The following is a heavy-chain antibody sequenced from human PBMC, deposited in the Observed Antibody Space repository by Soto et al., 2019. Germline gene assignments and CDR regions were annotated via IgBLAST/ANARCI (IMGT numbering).Heavy chain of an antibody. CDR2: IWYDGSNK. J-gene: IGHJ6*02. D-gene: IGHD2-21*01. Sequence: GGSLRLSCAASGFTFSSFGMHWVRQAPGKGLEWVAVIWYDGSNKYYADSVKGRFTISRDNSKNTLNLQMNSLRAEDTAVYYCARGYSYYYYYYGMDVWGRGTTVTVSS. CDR3: ARGYSYYYYYYGMDV. CDR1: GFTFSSFG. V-gene: IGHV3-33*01.